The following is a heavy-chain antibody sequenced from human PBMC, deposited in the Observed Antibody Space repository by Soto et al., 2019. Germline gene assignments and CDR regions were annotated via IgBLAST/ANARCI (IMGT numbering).Heavy chain of an antibody. CDR3: VRRPVSATGIDWFEP. Sequence: ASVKVSCKASGYTFTSYGIHWVRQAPGEGLEWMGWINAANGDTKYSPKFQGRVTITRDTSASTAYMELSSLRSEDTAVYYCVRRPVSATGIDWFEPWGQGTLVTVSS. CDR1: GYTFTSYG. CDR2: INAANGDT. V-gene: IGHV1-3*01. D-gene: IGHD6-13*01. J-gene: IGHJ5*02.